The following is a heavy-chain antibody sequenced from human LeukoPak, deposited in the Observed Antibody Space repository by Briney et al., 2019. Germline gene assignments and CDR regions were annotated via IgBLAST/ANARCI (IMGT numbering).Heavy chain of an antibody. Sequence: ASVKVSCKASGYTFTSYDINWVRQATGQGLEWMGWMNPNSGNTGYAQKFQGRVTITRNTSISTAYMELSSLRSEDTAVYYCARGAYSSSWSPSINWFDPWGQGTLVTVSS. CDR2: MNPNSGNT. CDR1: GYTFTSYD. J-gene: IGHJ5*02. V-gene: IGHV1-8*03. CDR3: ARGAYSSSWSPSINWFDP. D-gene: IGHD6-13*01.